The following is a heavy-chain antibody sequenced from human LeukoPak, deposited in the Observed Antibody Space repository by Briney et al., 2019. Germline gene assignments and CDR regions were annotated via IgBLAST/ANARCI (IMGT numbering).Heavy chain of an antibody. CDR1: GFTFSSYP. CDR2: IAYDGSNK. D-gene: IGHD5-18*01. Sequence: PGGSLRLSCAASGFTFSSYPMHWVRQAPGKGLEWVAVIAYDGSNKYYPDFVKGRFTISRDNSKKMVYLQMNSLRAEDTAVYYCAKNQGYSTVRDAFDIWGQGTMVTVSS. V-gene: IGHV3-30*04. CDR3: AKNQGYSTVRDAFDI. J-gene: IGHJ3*02.